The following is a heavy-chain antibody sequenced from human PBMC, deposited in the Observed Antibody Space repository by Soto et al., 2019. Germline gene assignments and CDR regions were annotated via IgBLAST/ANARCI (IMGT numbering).Heavy chain of an antibody. D-gene: IGHD6-13*01. CDR3: ARDAATLAAAGTVAPFDY. Sequence: GGSLRLSCAASGFTFSSYGMHWVRQAPGKGLEWVAVIWYDGSNKYYADSVKGRFTISRDNSKNTLYLQMNSLRAEDTAVYYCARDAATLAAAGTVAPFDYWGQGTLVTVSS. V-gene: IGHV3-33*01. J-gene: IGHJ4*02. CDR1: GFTFSSYG. CDR2: IWYDGSNK.